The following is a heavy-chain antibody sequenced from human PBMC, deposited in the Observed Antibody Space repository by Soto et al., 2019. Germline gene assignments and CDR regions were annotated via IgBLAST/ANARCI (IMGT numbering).Heavy chain of an antibody. V-gene: IGHV4-59*01. CDR2: ISDSGST. D-gene: IGHD5-12*01. CDR3: ARVSFSGYEAMDV. Sequence: SETLSLTCTVSGDSIRTYYWSWIRQPPGKGLEWIGYISDSGSTNYNPSLKSRVTISVDTSKNQFSLKLSSVTAADTAVYYCARVSFSGYEAMDVWDKGTPVTVSS. CDR1: GDSIRTYY. J-gene: IGHJ6*03.